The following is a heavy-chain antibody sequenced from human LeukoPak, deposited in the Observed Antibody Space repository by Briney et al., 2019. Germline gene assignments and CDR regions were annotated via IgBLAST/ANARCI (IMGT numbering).Heavy chain of an antibody. CDR3: AKGQYYDFWSGYPTFDY. CDR1: GFTFSSYA. CDR2: ISGSGGST. D-gene: IGHD3-3*01. Sequence: PGGSLRLSCAASGFTFSSYAMSWVRQAPGKGLEWVSAISGSGGSTYYADSVKGRFTISRDNSKNTLYLQMNSLRAEDTAVYYCAKGQYYDFWSGYPTFDYWGQGTLVTVSS. V-gene: IGHV3-23*01. J-gene: IGHJ4*02.